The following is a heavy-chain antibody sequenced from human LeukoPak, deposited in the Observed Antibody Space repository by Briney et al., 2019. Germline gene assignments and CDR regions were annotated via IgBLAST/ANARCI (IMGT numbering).Heavy chain of an antibody. V-gene: IGHV3-23*01. J-gene: IGHJ4*02. CDR1: GFTFSRYA. D-gene: IGHD7-27*01. Sequence: PGASLRLSCAASGFTFSRYAMSWVRQAPGKGLEWVSGVSTSGGSTYYADSVKGRFTISRDNSKNTVYLQMNSLRAEDTAVYYCAKDDGLTGIEYWGQGTLVTVSS. CDR3: AKDDGLTGIEY. CDR2: VSTSGGST.